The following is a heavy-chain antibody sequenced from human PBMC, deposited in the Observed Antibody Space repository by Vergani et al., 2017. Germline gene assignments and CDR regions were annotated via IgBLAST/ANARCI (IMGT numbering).Heavy chain of an antibody. V-gene: IGHV4-39*01. D-gene: IGHD3-16*01. CDR2: INYSGST. J-gene: IGHJ3*02. Sequence: QLQLQESGPGLVKPSETLSLTCTVSGGSISRSSYYWGWIRQPPGKGLEWIGSINYSGSTYYSPSLKSRVTISVATSKNQFSLKLSSVTAADTAVYYCARIGAPLSMALRNAFDIWGQGTMVTVSS. CDR1: GGSISRSSYY. CDR3: ARIGAPLSMALRNAFDI.